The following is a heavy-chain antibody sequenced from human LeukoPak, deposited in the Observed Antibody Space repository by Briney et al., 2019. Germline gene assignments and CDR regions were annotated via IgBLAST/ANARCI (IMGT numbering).Heavy chain of an antibody. CDR1: GGSISSYY. CDR2: IYYSGST. J-gene: IGHJ5*02. Sequence: SETLSLTCTVSGGSISSYYWSWIRQPPGKGLEWIGYIYYSGSTNYNPSLKSRVTISVDTSKNQFSLKLSSVTAADTAVYYCARGLGGGWFGELNWFDPWGQGTLVTVSS. D-gene: IGHD3-10*01. V-gene: IGHV4-59*01. CDR3: ARGLGGGWFGELNWFDP.